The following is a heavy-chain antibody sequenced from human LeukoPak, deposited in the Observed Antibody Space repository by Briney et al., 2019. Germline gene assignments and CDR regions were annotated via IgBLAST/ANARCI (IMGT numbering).Heavy chain of an antibody. CDR2: ISAHSGNT. CDR1: GYMFTTYG. J-gene: IGHJ4*02. CDR3: ARDLSSGGWTLEFDY. Sequence: AAVKVSCKTSGYMFTTYGITWGRQAPGQGLQWMGWISAHSGNTKYAEKFQGRVTLTTDTSTSTAYLELGSLTSDDTAVYYCARDLSSGGWTLEFDYWGQGTQVTVAS. V-gene: IGHV1-18*04. D-gene: IGHD6-25*01.